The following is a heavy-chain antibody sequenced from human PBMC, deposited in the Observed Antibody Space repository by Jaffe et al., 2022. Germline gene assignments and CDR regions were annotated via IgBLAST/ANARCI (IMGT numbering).Heavy chain of an antibody. CDR1: GFTFSSYG. V-gene: IGHV3-30*02. J-gene: IGHJ5*02. D-gene: IGHD3-10*01. CDR2: IRYDGSNK. Sequence: QVQLVESGGGVVQPGGSLRLSCAASGFTFSSYGMHWVRQAPGKGLEWVAFIRYDGSNKYYADSVKGRFTISRDNSKNTLYLQMNSLRAEDTAVYYCAKDPSGTMVRGVISWFDPWGQGTLVTVSS. CDR3: AKDPSGTMVRGVISWFDP.